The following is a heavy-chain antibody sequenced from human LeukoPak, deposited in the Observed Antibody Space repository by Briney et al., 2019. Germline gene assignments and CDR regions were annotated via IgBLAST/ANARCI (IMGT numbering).Heavy chain of an antibody. CDR1: GFTFSSYA. D-gene: IGHD1-26*01. Sequence: PGGSLRLSCAASGFTFSSYAMSWVRQAPGKGLEWVSAISGSGGSTYYADSVKGRFTISRDNSKNTLYLQMNSLRADDMAVYYCAKVGWELRDAFDIWGQGTMVTVSS. J-gene: IGHJ3*02. CDR3: AKVGWELRDAFDI. V-gene: IGHV3-23*01. CDR2: ISGSGGST.